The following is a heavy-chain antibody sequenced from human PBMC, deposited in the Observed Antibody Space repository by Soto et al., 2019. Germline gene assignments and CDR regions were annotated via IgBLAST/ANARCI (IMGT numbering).Heavy chain of an antibody. D-gene: IGHD3-16*02. V-gene: IGHV3-15*01. CDR3: TSRIMITFEGVIAAVDT. Sequence: GGSLRLSCAASGFTFSNAWMSWVRQAPGKGLEWVGRIKSKTDGGTPDYAAPVKGRFTISRDDSKNTLFLQMNSLKTEDTAVYYCTSRIMITFEGVIAAVDTWGQEALLTISS. J-gene: IGHJ4*01. CDR1: GFTFSNAW. CDR2: IKSKTDGGTP.